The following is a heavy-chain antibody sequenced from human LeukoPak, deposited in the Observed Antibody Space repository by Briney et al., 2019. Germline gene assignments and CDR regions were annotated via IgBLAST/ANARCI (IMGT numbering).Heavy chain of an antibody. J-gene: IGHJ1*01. CDR1: GFSINTAHY. V-gene: IGHV4-38-2*01. CDR2: IPHSGSA. D-gene: IGHD6-13*01. CDR3: ARGMSSVAAVGL. Sequence: SETLSLTCAVSGFSINTAHYWGLVRPPPEEGMEWIGSIPHSGSAYYNPSFKSRVTISLDASKNQFSLKGTSVTAADTAVYYCARGMSSVAAVGLWGRGTLVTVSS.